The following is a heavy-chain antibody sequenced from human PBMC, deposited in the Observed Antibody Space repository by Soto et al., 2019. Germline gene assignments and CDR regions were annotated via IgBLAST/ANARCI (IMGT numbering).Heavy chain of an antibody. CDR1: GGSVNNDNYY. Sequence: SETLSLTCTVSGGSVNNDNYYWSWIRQPPGKGLEWIACIYNGQYRKYNPSLKSRVTISADPSKNKFSLKLNSVSAADTAVYYCTTSGRRWPDAFDIWAQGAMVTVSS. J-gene: IGHJ3*02. CDR2: IYNGQYR. D-gene: IGHD2-15*01. V-gene: IGHV4-61*01. CDR3: TTSGRRWPDAFDI.